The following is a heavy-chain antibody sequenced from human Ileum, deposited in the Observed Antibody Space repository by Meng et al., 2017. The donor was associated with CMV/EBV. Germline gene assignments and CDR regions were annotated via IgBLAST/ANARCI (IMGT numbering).Heavy chain of an antibody. CDR1: GFTFSNHW. CDR3: IRREYCGVTRCLFDP. Sequence: GGSLRLSCVASGFTFSNHWMHWVRQAPGKGLEWVSHIKGDGSDTIYADSVKGRFTVSRDNAKNTLYLQMNSLRVEDTAIYYCIRREYCGVTRCLFDPWGRGTLVTVSS. J-gene: IGHJ5*02. D-gene: IGHD2-21*01. CDR2: IKGDGSDT. V-gene: IGHV3-74*01.